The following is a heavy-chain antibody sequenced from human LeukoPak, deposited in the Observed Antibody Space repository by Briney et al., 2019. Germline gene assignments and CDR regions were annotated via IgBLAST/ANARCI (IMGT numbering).Heavy chain of an antibody. V-gene: IGHV3-23*01. J-gene: IGHJ4*02. Sequence: GGSLRLSCAASGFTFSGYNINWVRQAPGKGLEWVSTISGSGDYAYYADSVKGRFTISRDNSKNTLYLQMNSLRAEDTAVYYCAKANMVTFGGVIVYFDYWGQGTLVTVSS. D-gene: IGHD3-16*02. CDR1: GFTFSGYN. CDR3: AKANMVTFGGVIVYFDY. CDR2: ISGSGDYA.